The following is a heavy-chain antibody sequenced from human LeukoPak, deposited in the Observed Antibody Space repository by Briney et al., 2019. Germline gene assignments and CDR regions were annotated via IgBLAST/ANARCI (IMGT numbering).Heavy chain of an antibody. V-gene: IGHV4-39*01. CDR3: ATRGDVLRYFDWLLLGNAFDI. J-gene: IGHJ3*02. CDR1: GGSFSSYY. D-gene: IGHD3-9*01. Sequence: SETLSLTCAVYGGSFSSYYWGWIRQPPGKGLEWIGSIYYSGSTYYNPSLKSRVTISVDTSKNQFSLKLSSVTAADTAVYYCATRGDVLRYFDWLLLGNAFDIWGQGTMVTVSS. CDR2: IYYSGST.